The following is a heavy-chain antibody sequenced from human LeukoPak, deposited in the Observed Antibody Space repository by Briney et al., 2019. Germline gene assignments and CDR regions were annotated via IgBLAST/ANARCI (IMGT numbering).Heavy chain of an antibody. J-gene: IGHJ3*02. D-gene: IGHD3-22*01. CDR2: ISSSGSTI. CDR3: ARDLTMMSAFDI. V-gene: IGHV3-11*01. Sequence: PGGSLRLPCAASGFTFSDYYMSWIRQAPGKGLEWVSYISSSGSTIYYADSVKGRFTISRDNAKNSLYLQMNSLRAEDTAVYYCARDLTMMSAFDIWGQGTMVTVSS. CDR1: GFTFSDYY.